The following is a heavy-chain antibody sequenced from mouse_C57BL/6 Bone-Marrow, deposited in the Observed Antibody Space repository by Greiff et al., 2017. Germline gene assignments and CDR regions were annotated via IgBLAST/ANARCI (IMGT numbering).Heavy chain of an antibody. D-gene: IGHD1-1*01. J-gene: IGHJ1*03. CDR2: INPYNGGT. V-gene: IGHV1-19*01. CDR3: ARWNGSSYDWYFDV. Sequence: VQLQQSGPVLVKPGASVQMSCKASGYTFTDYYMNWVKQSHGKSLEWIGVINPYNGGTSYHQKFKGKATLTVDKSSSTAYMELNSLTSEDSAVYYCARWNGSSYDWYFDVWGTGTTVTVSS. CDR1: GYTFTDYY.